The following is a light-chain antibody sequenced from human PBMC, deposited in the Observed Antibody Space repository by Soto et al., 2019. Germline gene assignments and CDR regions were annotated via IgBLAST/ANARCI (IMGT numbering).Light chain of an antibody. J-gene: IGKJ1*01. CDR3: QKYDSAPWT. CDR1: QGISNY. V-gene: IGKV1-27*01. CDR2: GAS. Sequence: EIQMTQSPSSLSASVGDRVTITCRASQGISNYLAWYQQKPGKVPKLLIYGASTLQSGVPSRRSVSGSGTDFTLIINSLQPEDVATYYCQKYDSAPWTFGQGTKVEIK.